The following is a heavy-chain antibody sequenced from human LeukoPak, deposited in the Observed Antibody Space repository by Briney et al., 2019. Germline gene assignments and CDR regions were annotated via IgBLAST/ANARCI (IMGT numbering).Heavy chain of an antibody. CDR2: ISGSVGST. CDR3: AKGNLRGPPPNIDY. D-gene: IGHD5/OR15-5a*01. Sequence: QPGGSLRLSCAASGFTFSSYAMGWVRQAPGKGLEWVSAISGSVGSTYYADSVKGRFTISRDNSKNTLYLQVNSLRAEDTAVYYCAKGNLRGPPPNIDYWGQGTLVTVSS. V-gene: IGHV3-23*01. CDR1: GFTFSSYA. J-gene: IGHJ4*02.